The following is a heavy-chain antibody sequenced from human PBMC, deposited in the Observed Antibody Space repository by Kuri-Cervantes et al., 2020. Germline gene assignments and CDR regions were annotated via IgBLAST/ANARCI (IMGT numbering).Heavy chain of an antibody. V-gene: IGHV4-39*01. Sequence: GSLRLSCIASGDSISRSSYHWAWIRQPPGKGLEWIGNVYYSGSTYYNPSLKSRVTISVDTSKNQFSLKLSSVTAADTAVYYCARHERILWFGEFPTDPWGQGTLVTVSS. CDR3: ARHERILWFGEFPTDP. CDR2: VYYSGST. D-gene: IGHD3-10*01. CDR1: GDSISRSSYH. J-gene: IGHJ5*02.